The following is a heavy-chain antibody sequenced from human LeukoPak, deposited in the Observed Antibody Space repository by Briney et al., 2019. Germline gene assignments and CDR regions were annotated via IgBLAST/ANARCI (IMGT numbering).Heavy chain of an antibody. CDR2: ISAYNGNT. J-gene: IGHJ5*02. CDR1: GYTFISYG. CDR3: ARVQAQRGYLVGATKWFDP. D-gene: IGHD1-26*01. V-gene: IGHV1-18*01. Sequence: ASVKVSCKGSGYTFISYGISWVRQAPGQGLKWMGWISAYNGNTNYAQNLQGRVTMTTDTSTSTAYMELRSLRSDDTAVYYCARVQAQRGYLVGATKWFDPWGQGTLVTVSS.